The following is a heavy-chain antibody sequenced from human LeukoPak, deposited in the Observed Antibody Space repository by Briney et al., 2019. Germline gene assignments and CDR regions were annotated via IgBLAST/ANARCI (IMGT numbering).Heavy chain of an antibody. D-gene: IGHD6-19*01. CDR3: ATSPRIAVAGTGY. J-gene: IGHJ4*02. CDR2: ISGSGGST. CDR1: GFTFSSYA. V-gene: IGHV3-23*01. Sequence: GGSLRLSCAASGFTFSSYAVSWVRQAPGKGPEWVSAISGSGGSTYYADSVKGRFTISRDNSKNTLYLQMNSLRAEDTAVYYCATSPRIAVAGTGYWGQGTLVTVSS.